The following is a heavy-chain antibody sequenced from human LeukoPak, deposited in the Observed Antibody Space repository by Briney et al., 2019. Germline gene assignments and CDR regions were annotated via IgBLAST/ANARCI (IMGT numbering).Heavy chain of an antibody. Sequence: GGSLRLSCAASGSTFSSYWMSWVRQAPGKGLEWVANIKQDGSEKYYVDSVKGRFTISRDNAKDSLYLQMNSLRAEDTAVYYCARDPGSGYEEHFDYWGQGTLVTVSS. D-gene: IGHD5-12*01. CDR3: ARDPGSGYEEHFDY. J-gene: IGHJ4*02. V-gene: IGHV3-7*03. CDR1: GSTFSSYW. CDR2: IKQDGSEK.